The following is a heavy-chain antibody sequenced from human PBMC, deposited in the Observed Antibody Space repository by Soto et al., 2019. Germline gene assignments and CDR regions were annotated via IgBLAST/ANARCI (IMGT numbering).Heavy chain of an antibody. CDR1: AFTFNNYA. D-gene: IGHD3-22*01. CDR3: AKSRYSDSSGDFYDY. Sequence: GSLRLSRAASAFTFNNYAMSWVRQAPGKGLEWVSGIGGSGRTTYYADSVKGRFTISRDNSNNTLFLQMNSLRAEDTAVYYCAKSRYSDSSGDFYDYWGQGTLVTVSS. J-gene: IGHJ4*02. V-gene: IGHV3-23*01. CDR2: IGGSGRTT.